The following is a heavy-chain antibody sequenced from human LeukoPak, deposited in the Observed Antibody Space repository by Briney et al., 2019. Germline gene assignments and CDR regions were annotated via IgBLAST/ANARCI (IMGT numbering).Heavy chain of an antibody. CDR1: GGSISSGGYS. D-gene: IGHD3-10*01. Sequence: SETLSLTCAVSGGSISSGGYSWSWIRQPPGKGLEWIGYIYHSGSTYYNPSLKSRVTISVDRSKNQFSLKLSSVTAADTAVYYCARGPYGSGSPLRAFDIWGQGTMVTVSS. V-gene: IGHV4-30-2*01. CDR3: ARGPYGSGSPLRAFDI. CDR2: IYHSGST. J-gene: IGHJ3*02.